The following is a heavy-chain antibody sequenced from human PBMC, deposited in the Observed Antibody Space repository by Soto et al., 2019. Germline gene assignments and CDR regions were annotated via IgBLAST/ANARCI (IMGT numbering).Heavy chain of an antibody. V-gene: IGHV4-34*01. CDR1: GGSFSGYY. D-gene: IGHD3-10*01. Sequence: QVQLQQWGAGLLKPSETLSLTCAVYGGSFSGYYWSWIRQPPGTGLGWIGEINHSGSTNYNPSLKRRVPISVDTPKTEFSLKLSSVAAADTAVYYCASHLNRRAAMVRGGMPLWGTGTTVTVCS. CDR3: ASHLNRRAAMVRGGMPL. J-gene: IGHJ6*04. CDR2: INHSGST.